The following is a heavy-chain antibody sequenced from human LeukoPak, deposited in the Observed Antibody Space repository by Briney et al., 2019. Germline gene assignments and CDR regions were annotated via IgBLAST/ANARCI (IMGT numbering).Heavy chain of an antibody. V-gene: IGHV1-18*01. Sequence: ASVKVSCKASGYSFTSFGISWVRQAPGQGLEWMGWISAYNGNTNSVQKFQGRVTMTTDTSTSTAHMELRSLRSDDTAVYYCARDLRVDTSMIFFDYWGQGTVVTVSS. CDR3: ARDLRVDTSMIFFDY. CDR1: GYSFTSFG. J-gene: IGHJ4*02. D-gene: IGHD3/OR15-3a*01. CDR2: ISAYNGNT.